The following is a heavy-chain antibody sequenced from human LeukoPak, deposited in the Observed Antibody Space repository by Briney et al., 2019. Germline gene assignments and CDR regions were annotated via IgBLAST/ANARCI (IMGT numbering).Heavy chain of an antibody. CDR3: IANLDY. D-gene: IGHD1-1*01. CDR2: LKSKTDGETS. Sequence: PGGSLRLSCEASGITFSDAWMSWVRRVPGKGLEWIALLKSKTDGETSGYAAPVKGRFTVSRNDAENTLFLQMDSLKIDDTAVYYCIANLDYWGQGTLVTVSS. CDR1: GITFSDAW. J-gene: IGHJ4*02. V-gene: IGHV3-15*01.